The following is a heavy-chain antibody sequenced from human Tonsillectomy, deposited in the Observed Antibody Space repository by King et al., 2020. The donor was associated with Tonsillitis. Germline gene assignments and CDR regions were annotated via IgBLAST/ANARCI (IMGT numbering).Heavy chain of an antibody. CDR2: IKSKTDGGTT. V-gene: IGHV3-15*01. J-gene: IGHJ4*02. Sequence: QLVQSGGGLVKPGGSLRLSCAASGFTFSSAWVSWVRQAPGKGLEWVGRIKSKTDGGTTAYAAPVNGRFTISRDDSKNTLYLNMNSLKTEDPALYYCTTEFSGWVMFDYWGQGTLVTVSS. D-gene: IGHD6-19*01. CDR3: TTEFSGWVMFDY. CDR1: GFTFSSAW.